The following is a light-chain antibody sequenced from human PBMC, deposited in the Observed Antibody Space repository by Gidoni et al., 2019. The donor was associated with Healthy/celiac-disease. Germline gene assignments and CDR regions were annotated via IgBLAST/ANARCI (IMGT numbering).Light chain of an antibody. CDR1: KLGDKY. Sequence: YELTQPPSVSVSPGQTASITCSGDKLGDKYAYWYQQKPGQSPVLVIYQDSKRPSGIPERFSGSNSGNTATLTISGTQAMDEADYYCQAWDSSTAVFGGGTKLTVL. CDR2: QDS. CDR3: QAWDSSTAV. V-gene: IGLV3-1*01. J-gene: IGLJ3*02.